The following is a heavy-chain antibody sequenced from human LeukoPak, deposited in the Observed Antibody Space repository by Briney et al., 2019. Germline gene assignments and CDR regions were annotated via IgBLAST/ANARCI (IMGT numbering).Heavy chain of an antibody. D-gene: IGHD3-9*01. V-gene: IGHV5-51*01. J-gene: IGHJ4*02. Sequence: GESLKTSLKGPGYSFTSFWIAWVRQIPGKGLGWMGIILPGDSDTRYSPSFQGQVTISADKSISTAYLQWSSLKASDTAMYYCARMPYDILTGYYNGGFGLFDYWGQGTLVTVSS. CDR1: GYSFTSFW. CDR2: ILPGDSDT. CDR3: ARMPYDILTGYYNGGFGLFDY.